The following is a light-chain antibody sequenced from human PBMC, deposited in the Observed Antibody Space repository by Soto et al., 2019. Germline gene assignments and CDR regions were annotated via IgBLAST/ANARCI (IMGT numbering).Light chain of an antibody. J-gene: IGKJ2*01. CDR2: AAS. CDR1: QRISSY. V-gene: IGKV1-9*01. Sequence: DIQLTQSPSFLSASVGDRVTITCRASQRISSYLAWYQQKPGKAPKLLIYAASTLQSGVPSRFSGSGSGTEFTLTISSLQPEDFATYYCQQLNSYPRFTFGQGTKLEIK. CDR3: QQLNSYPRFT.